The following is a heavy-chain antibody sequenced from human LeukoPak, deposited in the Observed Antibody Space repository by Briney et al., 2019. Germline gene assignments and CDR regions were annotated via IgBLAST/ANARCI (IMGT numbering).Heavy chain of an antibody. V-gene: IGHV3-11*04. CDR2: IGGSVSPM. CDR1: GFTLSDYY. CDR3: ARVPENNYGTPLDY. D-gene: IGHD5-18*01. J-gene: IGHJ4*02. Sequence: GGPLRLSCAVSGFTLSDYYMTWIRQTPGKGLEWISYIGGSVSPMYYEDSVKGRFIISRDNAKNSLYLQMNSLRAEDTAVYFCARVPENNYGTPLDYWGQGTLVTVSS.